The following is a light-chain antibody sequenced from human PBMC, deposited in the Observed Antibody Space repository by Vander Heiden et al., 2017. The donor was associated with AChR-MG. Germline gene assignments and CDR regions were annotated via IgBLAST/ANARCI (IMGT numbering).Light chain of an antibody. V-gene: IGLV1-40*01. CDR2: GNG. Sequence: QSVLTQPPSVSGAPGQRVPISCPGSSSNIGARYDVHWYQQLPGTATNLLIYGNGNRPSGVPDRFSGSTSGTSASLAITGLQAEDEADDYCQSYDSSLSGAYVFGPGTKVTVL. J-gene: IGLJ1*01. CDR1: SSNIGARYD. CDR3: QSYDSSLSGAYV.